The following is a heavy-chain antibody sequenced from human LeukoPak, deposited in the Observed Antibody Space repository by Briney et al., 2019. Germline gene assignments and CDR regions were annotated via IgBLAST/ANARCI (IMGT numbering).Heavy chain of an antibody. CDR3: ATCTYYYDSSAHDAFDI. V-gene: IGHV1-69*13. D-gene: IGHD3-22*01. J-gene: IGHJ3*02. CDR2: IIPIFGTA. Sequence: SVRFSCKASGGTFSSYAVSWVRQAPGQGLEWMGGIIPIFGTANYAQKFQGRVTITADASTSSAYMEPSSLRSEDPAVYYCATCTYYYDSSAHDAFDIWGQGTMVTVSS. CDR1: GGTFSSYA.